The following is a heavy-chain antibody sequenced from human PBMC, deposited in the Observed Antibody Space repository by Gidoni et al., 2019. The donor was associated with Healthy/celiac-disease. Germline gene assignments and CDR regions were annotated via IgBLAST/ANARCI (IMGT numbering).Heavy chain of an antibody. CDR2: IYSSGST. D-gene: IGHD2-21*02. CDR3: AGYCGGDCYEGRVDAFDI. Sequence: QVQLQESGPGLVKPSETLSLTCTVSGGSISSYYWSWIRQPPGKGLEWIGYIYSSGSTNYNPSLKRRVTISVDTSKNQFSLKLSSVTAADTAVYYCAGYCGGDCYEGRVDAFDIWGQGTMVTVSS. J-gene: IGHJ3*02. CDR1: GGSISSYY. V-gene: IGHV4-59*08.